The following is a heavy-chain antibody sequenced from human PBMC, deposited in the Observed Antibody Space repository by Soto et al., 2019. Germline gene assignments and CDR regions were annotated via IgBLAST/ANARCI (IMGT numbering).Heavy chain of an antibody. Sequence: ASVKVSCKASGYTFTGYYMHWVRQAPGQGLEWMGWINPNSGGTNYAQKFQGRVTMTRDTSISTAYMELSRLRSDDTAVYYCARITFSYYDRSGYPASNFDYWGQGTLVTVYS. J-gene: IGHJ4*02. D-gene: IGHD3-22*01. V-gene: IGHV1-2*02. CDR1: GYTFTGYY. CDR3: ARITFSYYDRSGYPASNFDY. CDR2: INPNSGGT.